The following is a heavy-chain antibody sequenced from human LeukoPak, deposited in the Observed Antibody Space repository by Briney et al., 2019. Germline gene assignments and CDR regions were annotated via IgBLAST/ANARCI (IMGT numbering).Heavy chain of an antibody. V-gene: IGHV3-7*01. CDR1: GFTFSPYW. CDR2: IKQDGSDK. Sequence: GRSLRLSRAASGFTFSPYWMSWVRQAPGKGLEWVANIKQDGSDKYYVDSVKGRFTISRDNSQNTLHLQMNSLRAQDTPVYYCARDRGNSYGFSYYYGMDVWGQGTTVTVSS. J-gene: IGHJ6*02. D-gene: IGHD5-18*01. CDR3: ARDRGNSYGFSYYYGMDV.